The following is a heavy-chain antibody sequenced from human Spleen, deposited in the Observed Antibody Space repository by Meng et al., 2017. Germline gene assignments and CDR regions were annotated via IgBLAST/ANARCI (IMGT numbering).Heavy chain of an antibody. V-gene: IGHV1-2*02. CDR2: INPNSGGT. CDR3: SAWGRYCYGSFDY. J-gene: IGHJ4*02. CDR1: GYTFTAYF. Sequence: ASVKVSCKASGYTFTAYFMHWVRQAPGQGLEWMGWINPNSGGTNYAQKFQGRVTMTRDTSNSTAYMELSRLRSDDTAVYYCSAWGRYCYGSFDYWGQGTLVTVSS. D-gene: IGHD5-18*01.